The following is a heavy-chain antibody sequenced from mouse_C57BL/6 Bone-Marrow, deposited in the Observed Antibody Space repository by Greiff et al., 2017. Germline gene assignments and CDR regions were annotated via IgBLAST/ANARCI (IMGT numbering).Heavy chain of an antibody. Sequence: QVQLQQPGAELVMPGASVKLSCKASGYTFTSYWMHWVKQRPGQGLEWIGEIDPSDSYTNYNQKFKGKYTLTVDKSSSTAYMQLSSLTSEDSAVYYCAREGLRRGFDYWGQGTTLTVSS. CDR2: IDPSDSYT. CDR3: AREGLRRGFDY. D-gene: IGHD2-4*01. J-gene: IGHJ2*01. V-gene: IGHV1-69*01. CDR1: GYTFTSYW.